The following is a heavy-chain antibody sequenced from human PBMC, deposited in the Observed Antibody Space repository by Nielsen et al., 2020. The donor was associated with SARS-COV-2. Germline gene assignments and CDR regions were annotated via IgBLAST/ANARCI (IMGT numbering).Heavy chain of an antibody. Sequence: SVKVSCKASGGTFSSYAISWVRQAPGQGLEWMGGIIPIFGTANYAQKFQGRVTITADKSTSTAYMELSSLRSKDTAVYYCARSLPPRYCSSTSCYNYFDYWGQGTLVTVSS. CDR3: ARSLPPRYCSSTSCYNYFDY. D-gene: IGHD2-2*02. CDR1: GGTFSSYA. CDR2: IIPIFGTA. V-gene: IGHV1-69*06. J-gene: IGHJ4*02.